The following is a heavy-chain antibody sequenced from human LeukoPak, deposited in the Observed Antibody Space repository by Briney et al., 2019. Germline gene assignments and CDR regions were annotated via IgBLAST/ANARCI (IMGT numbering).Heavy chain of an antibody. CDR2: INQDRSDK. CDR1: GFRLINYG. CDR3: AWYGVTHGLDV. Sequence: TGGSLRLSCAASGFRLINYGMSWVRQAPGKGLEWVDNINQDRSDKYYEDSVMGRFTISKDDAKNSVYLQMNSLRPEDTAIYYCAWYGVTHGLDVWGQGTTVTVSS. V-gene: IGHV3-7*01. J-gene: IGHJ6*02. D-gene: IGHD3-10*01.